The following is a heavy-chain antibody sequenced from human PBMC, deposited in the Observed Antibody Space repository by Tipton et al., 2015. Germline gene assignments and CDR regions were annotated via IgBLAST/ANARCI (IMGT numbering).Heavy chain of an antibody. CDR2: ISAYNGNT. CDR1: GYTFTNYG. CDR3: ARGPYSSPNFDS. D-gene: IGHD6-13*01. V-gene: IGHV1-18*01. Sequence: QSGAEVKKPGASVKVSCKTSGYTFTNYGISWVRQAPGQGLERMGWISAYNGNTNNAQKFQGRVTMTTDTSTSTGYMELGSLRSDDTAVYYCARGPYSSPNFDSWGPGTLVTVSS. J-gene: IGHJ4*02.